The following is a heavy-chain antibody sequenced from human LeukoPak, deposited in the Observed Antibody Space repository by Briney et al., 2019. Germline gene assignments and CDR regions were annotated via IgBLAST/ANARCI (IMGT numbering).Heavy chain of an antibody. V-gene: IGHV4-61*02. CDR1: GGSIGSGSYY. D-gene: IGHD6-19*01. Sequence: SETLSLTCTVSGGSIGSGSYYWSWIRQPAGKGLEWIGRIYTSGSTNYNPSLKSRVTISVDTSKNQFSLKLSSVTAADTAVYYCARTHSSGWSGSYWYFDLWGRGTLVTVSS. J-gene: IGHJ2*01. CDR3: ARTHSSGWSGSYWYFDL. CDR2: IYTSGST.